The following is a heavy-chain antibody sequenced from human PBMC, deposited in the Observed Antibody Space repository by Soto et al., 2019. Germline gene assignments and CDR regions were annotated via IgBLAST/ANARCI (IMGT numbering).Heavy chain of an antibody. J-gene: IGHJ4*02. CDR1: GFTFSSYA. Sequence: PGGSLRLSCAASGFTFSSYAMSWVRQAAGEGLEWXXAXXGXGXXXYXXXSVKGRFTISRDNYKNPLYLQMNSLRAQDTAVYYCAKDRDYSTHDYWGQGTLVTV. V-gene: IGHV3-23*01. CDR2: XXGXGXXX. CDR3: AKDRDYSTHDY. D-gene: IGHD4-4*01.